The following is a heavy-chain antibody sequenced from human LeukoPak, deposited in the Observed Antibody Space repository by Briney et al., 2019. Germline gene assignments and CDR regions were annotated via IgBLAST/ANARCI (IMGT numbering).Heavy chain of an antibody. Sequence: SETLSLTCTVSGGSIRSYSWSWIRQPPGSGLEWIGYIHHSRSTNYNPSLKSRVTVSVDTSKNQFSLILSSVTAADTAMYYCARERGTTVVRWDYWGQGTQVTVSS. D-gene: IGHD4-23*01. J-gene: IGHJ4*02. V-gene: IGHV4-59*01. CDR1: GGSIRSYS. CDR2: IHHSRST. CDR3: ARERGTTVVRWDY.